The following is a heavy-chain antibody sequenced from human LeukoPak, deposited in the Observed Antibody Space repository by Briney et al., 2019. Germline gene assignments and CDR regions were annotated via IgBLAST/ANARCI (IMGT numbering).Heavy chain of an antibody. Sequence: PGGSLRLSCAASGFTFSSYALHWVRQAPGKGLEWVAVISYDGVNKYYANSVKGRFTISRDNSKNTLHLQMNSLRAEDTAVYYCARAGDYYDSSGYWGNACDIWGQGTKVTVSS. J-gene: IGHJ3*02. CDR3: ARAGDYYDSSGYWGNACDI. CDR2: ISYDGVNK. CDR1: GFTFSSYA. V-gene: IGHV3-30-3*01. D-gene: IGHD3-22*01.